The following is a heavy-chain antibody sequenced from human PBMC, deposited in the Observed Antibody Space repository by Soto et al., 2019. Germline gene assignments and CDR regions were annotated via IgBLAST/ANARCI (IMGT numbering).Heavy chain of an antibody. CDR3: ARGASAEESYYYYGMNV. CDR1: GFTVSINY. J-gene: IGHJ6*02. D-gene: IGHD6-19*01. Sequence: GGSLRLSCSASGFTVSINYMSWVRQAPGKGLEWVSVIYSGGSTYYADSVKGRFTISRDNSKNTLYLQMNSLRAEDTAVYYCARGASAEESYYYYGMNVWGQGTTVTVSS. V-gene: IGHV3-53*01. CDR2: IYSGGST.